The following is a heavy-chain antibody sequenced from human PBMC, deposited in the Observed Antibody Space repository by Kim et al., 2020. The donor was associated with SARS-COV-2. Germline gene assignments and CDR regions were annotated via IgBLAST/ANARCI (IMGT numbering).Heavy chain of an antibody. CDR3: ARDRNEKWLRTNNWFDP. Sequence: GGSLRLSCAASGFTFSSYSMNWVRQAPGKGLEWVSSISSSSSYIYYADSVKGRFTISRDNAKNSLYLQMNSLRAEDTAVYYCARDRNEKWLRTNNWFDPWGQGTLVTVSS. CDR2: ISSSSSYI. D-gene: IGHD5-12*01. J-gene: IGHJ5*02. CDR1: GFTFSSYS. V-gene: IGHV3-21*01.